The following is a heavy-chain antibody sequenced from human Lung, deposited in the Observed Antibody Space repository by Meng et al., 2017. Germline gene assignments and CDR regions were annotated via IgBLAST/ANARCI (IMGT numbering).Heavy chain of an antibody. V-gene: IGHV1-2*06. CDR2: INPKSGDT. Sequence: LVQVWAEVKKPGASGKVSCKASEYTFPDYWLHWVRRAPGQGLEWMGRINPKSGDTHYAQRFQGRVTMTGDTSISTAYMELGGLRSDDTAMYYCARDEDISAAGKLFGDYWGQGTLVTVSS. CDR1: EYTFPDYW. J-gene: IGHJ4*02. CDR3: ARDEDISAAGKLFGDY. D-gene: IGHD6-13*01.